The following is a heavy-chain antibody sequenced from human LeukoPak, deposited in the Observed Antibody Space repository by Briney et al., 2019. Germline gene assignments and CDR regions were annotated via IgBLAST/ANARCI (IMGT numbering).Heavy chain of an antibody. J-gene: IGHJ4*02. V-gene: IGHV3-15*01. CDR2: IRSKTDGGTT. CDR1: GFTFSNAY. CDR3: TTSLYSGYDWGSDY. Sequence: GGSLRLSCAASGFTFSNAYMTWVRQAPGKGLEWVGRIRSKTDGGTTGSAAPVKGRFTISRDDSKNTMYLQMNSLKTEDTAVYYCTTSLYSGYDWGSDYWGQGTLVTVSS. D-gene: IGHD5-12*01.